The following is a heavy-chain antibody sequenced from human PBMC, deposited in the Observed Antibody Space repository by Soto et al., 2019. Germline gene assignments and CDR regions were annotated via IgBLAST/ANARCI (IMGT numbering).Heavy chain of an antibody. CDR2: ISYDGSNK. J-gene: IGHJ4*02. V-gene: IGHV3-30*18. Sequence: SLRLSCAASGFTFSSYGMHWVRQAPGKGLEWVAVISYDGSNKYYADSVKGRFTISRDNSKNTLYLQMNSLRAEDTAVYYCAKGSVEMATITPNDYWGQGTLVPVSS. CDR3: AKGSVEMATITPNDY. D-gene: IGHD5-12*01. CDR1: GFTFSSYG.